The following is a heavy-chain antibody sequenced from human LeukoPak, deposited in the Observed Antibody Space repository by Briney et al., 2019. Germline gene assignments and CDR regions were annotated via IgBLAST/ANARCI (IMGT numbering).Heavy chain of an antibody. CDR2: ISSSSSYI. CDR1: GYTFNSYS. CDR3: ARASRPQDDYADY. Sequence: GGSLRLSCAASGYTFNSYSMNWVRQAPGKGLEWVSYISSSSSYIYYADSVKGRFTISRDNAKNSLYLQMNSLRAEDTAVYYCARASRPQDDYADYWGQGTLVTVSS. V-gene: IGHV3-21*05. J-gene: IGHJ4*02. D-gene: IGHD5-12*01.